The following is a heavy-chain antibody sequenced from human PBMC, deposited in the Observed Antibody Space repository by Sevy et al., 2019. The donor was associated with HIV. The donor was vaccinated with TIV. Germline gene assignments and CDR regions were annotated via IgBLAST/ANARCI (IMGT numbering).Heavy chain of an antibody. V-gene: IGHV3-66*01. J-gene: IGHJ6*02. CDR1: GFTVSGNY. D-gene: IGHD3-22*01. CDR3: ASDRYYDASGYYYYYYGMDV. Sequence: GGSLRLSCEASGFTVSGNYMAWVRLAPGKGLEWVSLIESGGSTYYADSVKGRFTISRDNAKNTRYLQMNPLRAEDTAVYFCASDRYYDASGYYYYYYGMDVWGEGTTVTV. CDR2: IESGGST.